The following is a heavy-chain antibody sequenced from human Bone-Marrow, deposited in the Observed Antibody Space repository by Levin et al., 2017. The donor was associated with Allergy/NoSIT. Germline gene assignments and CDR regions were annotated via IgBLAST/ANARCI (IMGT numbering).Heavy chain of an antibody. D-gene: IGHD3-9*01. CDR2: ISGSAGST. CDR3: VSSPSTGY. J-gene: IGHJ4*02. V-gene: IGHV3-23*01. Sequence: GESLKISCATSGISFKTSAMTWVRQAPGKGLEWVSVISGSAGSTNYADSVKGRFIISRDTSTNTLFLQMTTLRAEDTAVYYCVSSPSTGYWGQGTLVTVSS. CDR1: GISFKTSA.